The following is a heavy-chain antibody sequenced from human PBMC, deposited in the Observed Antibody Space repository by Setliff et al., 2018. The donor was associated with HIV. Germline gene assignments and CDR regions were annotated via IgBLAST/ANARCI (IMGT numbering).Heavy chain of an antibody. J-gene: IGHJ4*02. Sequence: KPSETLSLTCTVSGGSISSYYWSWIRQPPGKGLEWIGYIYYSGSTNYNPSLKSRVTISVDTSKNQFSLKLSSVTAADTAVYYCARLHSSGYYFDYWGQGTLVTVSS. CDR2: IYYSGST. CDR3: ARLHSSGYYFDY. D-gene: IGHD3-22*01. V-gene: IGHV4-59*08. CDR1: GGSISSYY.